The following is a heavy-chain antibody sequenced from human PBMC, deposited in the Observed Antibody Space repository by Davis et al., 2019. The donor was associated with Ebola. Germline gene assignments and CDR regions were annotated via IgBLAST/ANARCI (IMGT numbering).Heavy chain of an antibody. CDR2: ISGSSTYT. V-gene: IGHV3-23*01. CDR3: ARLDCTSASCYTGNFYYFYGVNV. Sequence: GGSLRLPCAASGFTFSNYAMTWVRQAPGKGLEWVSTISGSSTYTYYADAVKGRFTISRDNSKNTLSLQLNSLRAEDTARYYCARLDCTSASCYTGNFYYFYGVNVWGQGTTVSVSS. CDR1: GFTFSNYA. D-gene: IGHD2-2*02. J-gene: IGHJ6*02.